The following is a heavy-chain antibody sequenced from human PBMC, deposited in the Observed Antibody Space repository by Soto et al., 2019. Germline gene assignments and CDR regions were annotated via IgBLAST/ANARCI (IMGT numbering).Heavy chain of an antibody. CDR3: ATRPYSNYVPICYYGMDV. CDR1: GGTFSSYA. D-gene: IGHD4-4*01. Sequence: SVKVSCKASGGTFSSYAISWVRQAPGQGLEWMGGIIPIFGTANYAQKFQGRVTITADESTSTAYMELSSLRSEDTAVYYCATRPYSNYVPICYYGMDVWGQGTTVTVSS. J-gene: IGHJ6*02. V-gene: IGHV1-69*13. CDR2: IIPIFGTA.